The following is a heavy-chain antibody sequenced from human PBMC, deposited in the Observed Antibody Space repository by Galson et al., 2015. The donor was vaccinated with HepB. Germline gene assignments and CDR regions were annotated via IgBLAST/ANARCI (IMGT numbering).Heavy chain of an antibody. J-gene: IGHJ4*02. CDR1: GYTFTTNG. CDR2: ISANSGNT. CDR3: ARDRVYRFDY. Sequence: SVKVSCKASGYTFTTNGISWVRQAPGQGLEWMGWISANSGNTKYAQNLQGRVTLTRDTSTSTAYLDLRSLRSDDTAAYYCARDRVYRFDYWGQGTLVTVSS. D-gene: IGHD2/OR15-2a*01. V-gene: IGHV1-18*04.